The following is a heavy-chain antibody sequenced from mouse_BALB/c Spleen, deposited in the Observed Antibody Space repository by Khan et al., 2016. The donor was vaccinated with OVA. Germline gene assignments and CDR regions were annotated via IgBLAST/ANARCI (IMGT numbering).Heavy chain of an antibody. CDR3: ATSTGNYCFSF. J-gene: IGHJ3*01. D-gene: IGHD2-1*01. CDR2: INTYTGEP. CDR1: GYTFTNYG. V-gene: IGHV9-3-1*01. Sequence: LVESGPELKKPGETVKISCKASGYTFTNYGMNWVKQAPGKGLKWMGWINTYTGEPTYADDFKGRLAFSLETSASTAYLQLNSLKNEDTATYLCATSTGNYCFSFWGQGTLVTFSA.